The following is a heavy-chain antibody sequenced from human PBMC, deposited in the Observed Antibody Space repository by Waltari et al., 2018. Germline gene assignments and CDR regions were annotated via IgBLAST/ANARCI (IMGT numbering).Heavy chain of an antibody. CDR3: ARDRFESYYYDSSGYYSGMDV. CDR1: GVSISSHY. Sequence: QVQLQESGPGLVKPSETLSLTCTVSGVSISSHYWSWIRHPPGKGLEWIGYIYDSGSTNYNPSLKSRVTISVDTSKNQFSLKLSSVTAADTAVYYCARDRFESYYYDSSGYYSGMDVWGQGTTVTVSS. D-gene: IGHD3-22*01. CDR2: IYDSGST. V-gene: IGHV4-59*11. J-gene: IGHJ6*02.